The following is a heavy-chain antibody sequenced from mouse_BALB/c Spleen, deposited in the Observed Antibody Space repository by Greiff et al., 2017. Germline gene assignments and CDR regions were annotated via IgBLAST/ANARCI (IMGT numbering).Heavy chain of an antibody. V-gene: IGHV3-6*02. CDR2: ISYAGSN. CDR3: ARDGGYRYDGAMDD. D-gene: IGHD2-14*01. CDR1: GYSITSGYY. J-gene: IGHJ4*01. Sequence: VQLKESGPGLVKPSQSLSLTCSVTGYSITSGYYWYWIRQFPGNKLEWMGYISYAGSNNYNPSLKNRISITRDTSKNQFFLKLNAMTTEDTATYYCARDGGYRYDGAMDDWGQGTSVTVSS.